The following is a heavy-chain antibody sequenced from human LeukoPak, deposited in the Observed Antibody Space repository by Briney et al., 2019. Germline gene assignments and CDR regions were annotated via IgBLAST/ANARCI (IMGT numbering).Heavy chain of an antibody. Sequence: ASVKVSCKASGYTFTDYYVHWVRQAPGLGLEWMGLINPLRGITIYAQKFQGRVTMTSDTPTNTAYMELSSLISEDTAVYYCTRTIGYRPVAGLKEKWFDPWGQGTLVTVSS. CDR2: INPLRGIT. D-gene: IGHD6-19*01. CDR1: GYTFTDYY. CDR3: TRTIGYRPVAGLKEKWFDP. V-gene: IGHV1-46*01. J-gene: IGHJ5*02.